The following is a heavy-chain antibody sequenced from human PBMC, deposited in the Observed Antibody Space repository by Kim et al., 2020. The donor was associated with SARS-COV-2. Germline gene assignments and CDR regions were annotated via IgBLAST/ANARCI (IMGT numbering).Heavy chain of an antibody. CDR3: ARGGYSNFGF. V-gene: IGHV3-7*01. Sequence: SVKNAVVSVKGRCTITRDNAKNGMYLQMNSLRVDDTAVYFCARGGYSNFGFWGQGTLVTVSS. D-gene: IGHD2-15*01. CDR2: SVK. J-gene: IGHJ4*02.